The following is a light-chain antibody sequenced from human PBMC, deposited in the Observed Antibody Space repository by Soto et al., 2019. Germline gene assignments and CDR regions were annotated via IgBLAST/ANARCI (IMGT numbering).Light chain of an antibody. CDR1: QSVSSY. Sequence: EKVLTQSPATLSLSPGERATLSFRASQSVSSYLAWYQQKPGQAPSLLIYDASNRATGIPARFSGSGSETDFTLTISCLEPEDFAVYYCQQRSNWPVFDQRRRLEI. V-gene: IGKV3-11*01. J-gene: IGKJ5*01. CDR2: DAS. CDR3: QQRSNWPV.